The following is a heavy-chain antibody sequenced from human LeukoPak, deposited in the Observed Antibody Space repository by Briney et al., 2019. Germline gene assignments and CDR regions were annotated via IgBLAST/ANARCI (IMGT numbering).Heavy chain of an antibody. CDR3: AKDYYGSGSYPFDD. D-gene: IGHD3-10*01. CDR2: ISGSGGST. J-gene: IGHJ4*02. CDR1: GFTFSSYA. V-gene: IGHV3-23*01. Sequence: PGGSLRLSCAASGFTFSSYAMSWVRQAPGKGLEWVSAISGSGGSTYYADSVKGRFTISRDNSKNTLYPQMNSLRAEDTAVYYCAKDYYGSGSYPFDDWGQGTLVTVSS.